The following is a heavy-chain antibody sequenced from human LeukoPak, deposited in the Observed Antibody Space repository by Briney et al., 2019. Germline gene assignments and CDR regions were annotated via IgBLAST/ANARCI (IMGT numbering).Heavy chain of an antibody. CDR1: GYTFTGYY. CDR2: INPNSGGT. CDR3: ARDPPHPWDYGDYGPGDAFDI. J-gene: IGHJ3*02. D-gene: IGHD4-17*01. Sequence: ASVKVSCKASGYTFTGYYMHWVRQAPGQGLEWMGWINPNSGGTNYAQKLQGRVTMTTDTSTSTAYMELRSLRSDDTAVYYCARDPPHPWDYGDYGPGDAFDIWGQGTMVTVSS. V-gene: IGHV1-2*02.